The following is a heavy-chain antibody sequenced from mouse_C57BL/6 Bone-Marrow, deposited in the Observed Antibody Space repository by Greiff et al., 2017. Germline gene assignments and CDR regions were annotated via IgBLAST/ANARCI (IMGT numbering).Heavy chain of an antibody. V-gene: IGHV1-69*01. J-gene: IGHJ4*01. CDR2: IDPSDSYP. CDR3: ARSDYYGSSYEEAMDD. Sequence: QVQLQQPGAELVMPGASVKLSCKASGYTFTSYWMHWVKQRPGQGLEWIGEIDPSDSYPNYNQKFKGKSTLTVDKSSSTAYMQLSSLTSEDSAVYYCARSDYYGSSYEEAMDDWGQGTSGTVSS. CDR1: GYTFTSYW. D-gene: IGHD1-1*01.